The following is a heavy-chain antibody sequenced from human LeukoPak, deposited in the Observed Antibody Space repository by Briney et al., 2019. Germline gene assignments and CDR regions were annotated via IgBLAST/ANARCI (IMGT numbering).Heavy chain of an antibody. V-gene: IGHV4-59*12. CDR1: GGSISSYY. J-gene: IGHJ6*03. CDR3: ARGINGDLDYYYYYMDV. Sequence: SETLSLTCSVSGGSISSYYWSWIRQPPGKGLEWIGYIYYSGNINYNPSLKSRVTISVDTSKNQFSLKLSSVTAADTAVYYCARGINGDLDYYYYYMDVWGKGTTVTVSS. CDR2: IYYSGNI. D-gene: IGHD4-17*01.